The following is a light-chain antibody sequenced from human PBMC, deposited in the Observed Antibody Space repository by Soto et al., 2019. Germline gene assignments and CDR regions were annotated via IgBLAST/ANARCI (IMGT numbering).Light chain of an antibody. J-gene: IGKJ1*01. CDR3: QQYGTSPGT. V-gene: IGKV3-20*01. CDR1: QSVTSSY. CDR2: AAS. Sequence: EIVLTQSPGTLSLSPVERATLSCRASQSVTSSYLAWYRQNPGQPPRLLIYAASRRATAIPDRFIGSGSGTDFTLTISRLEPEDFAVYYCQQYGTSPGTFGQGTKVEIK.